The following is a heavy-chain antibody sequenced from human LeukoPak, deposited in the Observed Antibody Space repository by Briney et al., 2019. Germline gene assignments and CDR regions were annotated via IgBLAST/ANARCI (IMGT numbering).Heavy chain of an antibody. Sequence: ASVKVSCKASGYTFVNYYIHWVRQGPGQGLQWMGWINPKNGDTHYTQKFQDRVTMTSDTSISTLYMELSRLRSDDTAIYYCARRGSYFDSWGQGTLVTVSS. CDR3: ARRGSYFDS. CDR1: GYTFVNYY. CDR2: INPKNGDT. V-gene: IGHV1-2*02. D-gene: IGHD3-10*01. J-gene: IGHJ4*02.